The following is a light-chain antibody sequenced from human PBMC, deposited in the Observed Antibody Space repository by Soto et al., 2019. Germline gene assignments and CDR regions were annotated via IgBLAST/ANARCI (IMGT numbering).Light chain of an antibody. CDR1: QNVDSNY. CDR2: GAS. Sequence: EIVLTQSPGTLSLSPGERATLSCRASQNVDSNYLAWYQQKPGQAPRIISFGASGRATGIPDRFSGSGSGTDFNLNISRLEPENFSEDYCQQYGNFSWTFGQGTKVEIK. V-gene: IGKV3-20*01. CDR3: QQYGNFSWT. J-gene: IGKJ1*01.